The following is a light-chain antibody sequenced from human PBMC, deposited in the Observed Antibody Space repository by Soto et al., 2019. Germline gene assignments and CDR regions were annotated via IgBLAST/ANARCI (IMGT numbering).Light chain of an antibody. CDR1: QTISSW. Sequence: IQMTQSPSTLSGSVGDRVTITCRASQTISSWLAWYQQKPGKAPNLLIHTASTLQSGVPSRFSGSGSGTEFTLTISSLQPDDFATYYCQHYNSYSEAFGQGTKVDI. CDR3: QHYNSYSEA. CDR2: TAS. V-gene: IGKV1-5*01. J-gene: IGKJ1*01.